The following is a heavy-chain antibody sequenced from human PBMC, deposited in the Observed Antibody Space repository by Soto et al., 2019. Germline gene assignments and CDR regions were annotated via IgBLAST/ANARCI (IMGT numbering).Heavy chain of an antibody. D-gene: IGHD6-19*01. J-gene: IGHJ4*02. Sequence: EVQLVESGGGLVQPGGSLRLSCAASGFTFTRFWMHWVRQVPGKGLVWVSRINSDGSSTGYADSVKGRFTISRDNAKNTVYLQINSLRAEDTVMYYCVRDWLQISGDYWGQGTWSPSPQ. CDR1: GFTFTRFW. V-gene: IGHV3-74*01. CDR2: INSDGSST. CDR3: VRDWLQISGDY.